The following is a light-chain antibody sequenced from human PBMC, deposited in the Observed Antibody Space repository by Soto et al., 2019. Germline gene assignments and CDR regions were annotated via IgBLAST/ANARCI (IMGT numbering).Light chain of an antibody. J-gene: IGKJ5*01. CDR3: QQYGSSPRT. Sequence: EIVLTQSPATLSLSPGERATLSCRASQSVDNSNLAWYQQKLGRAPRLLISGASTRATGIPDRFSGSGSETDFTLTIARLEPEDFAVYYCQQYGSSPRTFGQGTRLEIK. CDR1: QSVDNSN. CDR2: GAS. V-gene: IGKV3-20*01.